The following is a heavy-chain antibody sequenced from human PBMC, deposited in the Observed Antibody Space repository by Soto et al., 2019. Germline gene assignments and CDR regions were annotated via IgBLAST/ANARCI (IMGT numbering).Heavy chain of an antibody. V-gene: IGHV3-30-3*01. D-gene: IGHD5-12*01. J-gene: IGHJ5*02. CDR1: GFTFSSYS. CDR3: AREGTYDSGSP. Sequence: LTLSCAASGFTFSSYSMHWVRQAPGKGLEWVAVISYEGSNKYYADSVKGRFTISRDNSKNTLYLQMNSLRAEDTAVYNCAREGTYDSGSPWGQGTLVTVS. CDR2: ISYEGSNK.